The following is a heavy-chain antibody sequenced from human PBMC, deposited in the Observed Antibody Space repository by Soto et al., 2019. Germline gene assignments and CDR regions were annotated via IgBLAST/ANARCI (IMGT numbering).Heavy chain of an antibody. D-gene: IGHD4-17*01. J-gene: IGHJ5*02. CDR1: GGSISSGGYY. Sequence: SETLSLTCTVSGGSISSGGYYWSWIRQHPGKGLEWIGYIYYSGSTYYNPSLKSRVTISVDTSKNQFSLKLSSVTAADTAVYYCARGSTTVTTYWFDPWGQGTLVTVSS. CDR3: ARGSTTVTTYWFDP. V-gene: IGHV4-31*03. CDR2: IYYSGST.